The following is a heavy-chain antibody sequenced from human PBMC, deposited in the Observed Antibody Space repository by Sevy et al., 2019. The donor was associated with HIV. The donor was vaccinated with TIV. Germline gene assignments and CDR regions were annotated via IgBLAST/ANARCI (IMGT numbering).Heavy chain of an antibody. CDR2: IIPIFGTA. Sequence: ASVKVSCKASGGTFSSYAISWVRQAPGQGLEWMGGIIPIFGTANYAQKFQGRVTITADESTSTAYMELSSLRSEDTAVYYCARIGRIVVVPAAIREYYYYGIDVRGQGTTVTVSS. CDR3: ARIGRIVVVPAAIREYYYYGIDV. CDR1: GGTFSSYA. J-gene: IGHJ6*02. V-gene: IGHV1-69*13. D-gene: IGHD2-2*02.